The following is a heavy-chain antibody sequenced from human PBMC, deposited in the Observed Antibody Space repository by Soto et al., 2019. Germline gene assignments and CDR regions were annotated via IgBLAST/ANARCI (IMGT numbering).Heavy chain of an antibody. CDR3: ARDDSEHNKSPAPDH. CDR1: GGSISTYY. Sequence: QVQLQESGPGLVKPSETLSLTCTVSGGSISTYYWNWIRQPPGKGLESIGYIYYSGSANYSPSLKSRVTMSVDTAKNEFSLKLSSVTAADTAIYYCARDDSEHNKSPAPDHWGQGTLVTVSS. V-gene: IGHV4-59*01. CDR2: IYYSGSA. J-gene: IGHJ4*02. D-gene: IGHD3-22*01.